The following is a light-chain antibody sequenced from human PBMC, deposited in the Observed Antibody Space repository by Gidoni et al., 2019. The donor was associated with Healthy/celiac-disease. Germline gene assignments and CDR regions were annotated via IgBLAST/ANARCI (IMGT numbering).Light chain of an antibody. CDR3: QQYNSYPGT. CDR2: KAS. V-gene: IGKV1-5*03. J-gene: IGKJ1*01. Sequence: DIQMTQSPSTLSASVGDRVTITCRASQSISSWLAWYQQKPGKAPKLLIYKASSLESGVPSRFSGSGSGTEFTLTISSLQPDEFATYYCQQYNSYPGTFXXXTKVEIK. CDR1: QSISSW.